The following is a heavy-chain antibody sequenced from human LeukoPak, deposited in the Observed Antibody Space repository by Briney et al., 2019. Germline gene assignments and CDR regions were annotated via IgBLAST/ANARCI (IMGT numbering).Heavy chain of an antibody. CDR1: GFTVSSNF. J-gene: IGHJ4*02. D-gene: IGHD3-22*01. CDR3: AKELYYYDSSGYYSGPFFDY. V-gene: IGHV3-53*01. Sequence: GGSLRLSCAASGFTVSSNFMSWVRQAPGKGLEWVSVIYSGGSTYYADSVKGRFTISRDNSKNTLYLQMNSLRAEDTAVYYCAKELYYYDSSGYYSGPFFDYWGQGTLVTVSS. CDR2: IYSGGST.